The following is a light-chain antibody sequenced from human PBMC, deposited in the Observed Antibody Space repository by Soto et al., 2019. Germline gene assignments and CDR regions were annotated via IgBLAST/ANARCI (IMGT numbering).Light chain of an antibody. CDR1: QSVSSY. CDR2: GAS. V-gene: IGKV3-11*01. Sequence: EIVLTQSPATLSLSPGERATLSCRASQSVSSYLAWYQQKPGQAPRLLMYGASSRATDIPARFSGSGSGTDFTLTISRLEPADFAVYYCQQRDSWPITFGQGTRLEIK. CDR3: QQRDSWPIT. J-gene: IGKJ5*01.